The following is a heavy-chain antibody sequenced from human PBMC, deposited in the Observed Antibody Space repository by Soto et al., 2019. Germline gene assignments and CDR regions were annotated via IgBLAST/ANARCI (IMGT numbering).Heavy chain of an antibody. CDR3: VSQRTSVLTQAYFDY. D-gene: IGHD2-8*01. J-gene: IGHJ4*02. Sequence: SETLSLTCTVSGGSVSNSNYYWGWIRQSPGKGLGWIGSVYYRGRSYSKSSVKSRVTISVDTSKNQFSLNLNSVTASDTAVYYCVSQRTSVLTQAYFDYWGPGALVTVSS. CDR2: VYYRGRS. V-gene: IGHV4-39*01. CDR1: GGSVSNSNYY.